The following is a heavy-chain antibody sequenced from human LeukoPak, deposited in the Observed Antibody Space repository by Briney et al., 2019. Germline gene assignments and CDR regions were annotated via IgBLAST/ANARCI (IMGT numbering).Heavy chain of an antibody. CDR2: IYPGDSDT. V-gene: IGHV5-51*01. CDR1: GYRFTSYW. CDR3: ARATYYYDSSGYGSSGYFDY. Sequence: HGESLKISCKGSGYRFTSYWIGWVRQMPGKGLEWMGIIYPGDSDTRYSPSFQGQVTISADKSINTAYLQWSSLKASDTAMYYCARATYYYDSSGYGSSGYFDYWGQGTLVTVSS. J-gene: IGHJ4*02. D-gene: IGHD3-22*01.